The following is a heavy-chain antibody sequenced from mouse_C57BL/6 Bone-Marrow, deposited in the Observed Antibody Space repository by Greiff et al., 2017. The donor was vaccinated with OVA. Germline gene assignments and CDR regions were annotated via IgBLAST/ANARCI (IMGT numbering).Heavy chain of an antibody. J-gene: IGHJ2*01. V-gene: IGHV1-69*01. D-gene: IGHD1-1*01. CDR3: ARRGVYYGSSYVDY. CDR1: GYTFTSYW. CDR2: IDPSDSYT. Sequence: QVQLQQPGAELVMPVASVKLSCKASGYTFTSYWMHWVKQRPGQGLEWIGEIDPSDSYTNYNQKFKGKSTLTVDKSSSTAYMQLSSLTSEDSAVYYCARRGVYYGSSYVDYWGQGTTLTVSS.